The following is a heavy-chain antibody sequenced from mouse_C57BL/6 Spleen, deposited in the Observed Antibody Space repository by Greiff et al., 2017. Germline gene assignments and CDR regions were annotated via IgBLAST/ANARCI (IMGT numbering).Heavy chain of an antibody. CDR2: IYPGSGNT. CDR3: ARSGYYGSSSYFDY. CDR1: GYTFTDYY. V-gene: IGHV1-76*01. J-gene: IGHJ2*01. D-gene: IGHD1-1*01. Sequence: VQRVESGAELVRPGASVKLSCKASGYTFTDYYINWVKQRPGQGLEWIARIYPGSGNTYYNEKFKGKATLTAEKSSSTAYMQLSSLTSEDSAVYFCARSGYYGSSSYFDYWGQGTTLTVSS.